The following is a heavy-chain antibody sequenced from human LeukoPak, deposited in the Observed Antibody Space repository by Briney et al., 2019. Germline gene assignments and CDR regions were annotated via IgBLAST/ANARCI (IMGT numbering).Heavy chain of an antibody. Sequence: PGGSLRLSCAASGFTFSTYSMNWVRQAPGKGLEWVSSITRSSSYIYYADSVKGRFTISRDNAKNSLFLQMNSLRAEVTAIYYCARQTIIYGDYSDYWGQGTLVTVSS. J-gene: IGHJ4*02. CDR2: ITRSSSYI. CDR3: ARQTIIYGDYSDY. V-gene: IGHV3-21*01. CDR1: GFTFSTYS. D-gene: IGHD4/OR15-4a*01.